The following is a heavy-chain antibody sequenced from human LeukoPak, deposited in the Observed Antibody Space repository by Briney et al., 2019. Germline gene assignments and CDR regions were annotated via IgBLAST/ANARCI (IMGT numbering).Heavy chain of an antibody. J-gene: IGHJ6*03. Sequence: GGSLRLSCAASGFTFSSYAMHWVRQAPGKGLEWVAVISYDGSNKYYADSVKGRFTISRDNSKNTLYLQMNSLRAEDTAVYYCARDSSRTTIFGVALGYMDVWGKGTTVTVSS. CDR3: ARDSSRTTIFGVALGYMDV. CDR2: ISYDGSNK. CDR1: GFTFSSYA. V-gene: IGHV3-30-3*01. D-gene: IGHD3-3*01.